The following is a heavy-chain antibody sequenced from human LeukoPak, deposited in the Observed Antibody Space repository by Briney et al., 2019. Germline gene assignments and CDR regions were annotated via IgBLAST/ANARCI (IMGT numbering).Heavy chain of an antibody. Sequence: SETLSLTCTVPGGSISSSSYYCGWIRQPPGKGLEWIGTIYYSGSTYDNPSLKSRVTIYVDTCKIQFSLKLRSVTAADTAVYYCAAGYTSNCPYSWGQGTLVTVS. CDR2: IYYSGST. V-gene: IGHV4-39*01. CDR3: AAGYTSNCPYS. D-gene: IGHD6-13*01. J-gene: IGHJ4*02. CDR1: GGSISSSSYY.